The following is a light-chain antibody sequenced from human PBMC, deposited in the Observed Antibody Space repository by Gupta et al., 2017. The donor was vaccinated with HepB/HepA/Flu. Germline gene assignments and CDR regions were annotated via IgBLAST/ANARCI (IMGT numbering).Light chain of an antibody. J-gene: IGKJ2*01. V-gene: IGKV1-39*01. CDR3: QKTFIAPYT. Sequence: QMTQSPSIPPASVGDRVTITCRASQNIDSHLNWYQHRPGKAPELLIYGVSTLHSGVPSRFSGSGSGTEFTLTINNLQPEDFASYYCQKTFIAPYTFGQGTRLEMK. CDR1: QNIDSH. CDR2: GVS.